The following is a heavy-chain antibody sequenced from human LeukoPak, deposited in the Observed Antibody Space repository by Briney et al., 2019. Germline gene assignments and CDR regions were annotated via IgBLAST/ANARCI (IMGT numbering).Heavy chain of an antibody. CDR3: STDPRLLMY. CDR2: ISGSGSDI. V-gene: IGHV3-11*01. J-gene: IGHJ4*01. Sequence: GGSLRLSCAASGFTFSNAWMSWIRKTPGKGLEWLAYISGSGSDIYYADSVKGRFTISRDNAKNSLYLQMNSLRPEDTALYYCSTDPRLLMYWGHGTLVTVSS. D-gene: IGHD2-8*01. CDR1: GFTFSNAW.